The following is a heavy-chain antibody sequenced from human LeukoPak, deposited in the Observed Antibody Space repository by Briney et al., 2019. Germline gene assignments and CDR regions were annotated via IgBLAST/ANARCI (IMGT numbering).Heavy chain of an antibody. CDR2: IKSKTDGGTT. D-gene: IGHD6-19*01. CDR3: TTDAMGESIAVAGPTPSNDY. Sequence: PGGSLRLSCAASGFTFSNAWMSWVRQAPGKGLEWVGRIKSKTDGGTTDYAAPVKGRFTISRDDSKNTLYLQMNSLKTEDTAVYYCTTDAMGESIAVAGPTPSNDYWGQGTLVTVSS. CDR1: GFTFSNAW. V-gene: IGHV3-15*01. J-gene: IGHJ4*02.